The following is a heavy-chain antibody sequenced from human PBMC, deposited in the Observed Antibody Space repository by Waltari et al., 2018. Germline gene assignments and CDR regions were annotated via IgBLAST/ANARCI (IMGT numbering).Heavy chain of an antibody. J-gene: IGHJ5*02. Sequence: QVQLVQSGTEVKKPGASVKVSCKASGYTFTSYLIHWLGQAPGQSLEWMGRINPGNGNTQYSQKFQDRVTITRDTSASTAYVELSSLTSEDTAIYYCARPLEDCGGGSCYYDRWFDPWGQGTLVTVSS. V-gene: IGHV1-3*01. CDR1: GYTFTSYL. D-gene: IGHD2-15*01. CDR3: ARPLEDCGGGSCYYDRWFDP. CDR2: INPGNGNT.